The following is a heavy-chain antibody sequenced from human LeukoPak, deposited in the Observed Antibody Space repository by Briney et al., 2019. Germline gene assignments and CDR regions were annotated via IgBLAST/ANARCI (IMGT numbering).Heavy chain of an antibody. D-gene: IGHD4-23*01. CDR1: GFTFSDYA. Sequence: GGSLRLSCAASGFTFSDYAMAWVRQAPGKGLGWVSSISGGGGGTSYADSVKGRFTISRDNHVNTLYLQMDILRVEDTAVYYCARDRVVTPYNWFDHWGQGTLVPVSS. CDR3: ARDRVVTPYNWFDH. CDR2: ISGGGGGT. V-gene: IGHV3-23*01. J-gene: IGHJ5*02.